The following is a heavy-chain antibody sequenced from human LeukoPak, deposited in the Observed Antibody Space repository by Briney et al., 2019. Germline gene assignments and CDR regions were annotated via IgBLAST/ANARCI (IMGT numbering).Heavy chain of an antibody. Sequence: PGGSLRLSCAASGFTVSSNYMTWVRQAPGKGPGWVANMNKDGSEKYYVDSVKGRFTISRDTAKNSLYLQMNNLRAEDTALYYCARNNDMDAWGQGTTVIVSS. CDR3: ARNNDMDA. J-gene: IGHJ6*02. CDR2: MNKDGSEK. CDR1: GFTVSSNY. V-gene: IGHV3-7*03. D-gene: IGHD1/OR15-1a*01.